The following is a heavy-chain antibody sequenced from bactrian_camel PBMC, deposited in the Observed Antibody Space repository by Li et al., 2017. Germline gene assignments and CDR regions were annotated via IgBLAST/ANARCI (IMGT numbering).Heavy chain of an antibody. V-gene: IGHV3S45*01. CDR3: ASAAYNSNWSRLEKRYYKY. CDR2: MYTGFGGGNI. D-gene: IGHD6*01. CDR1: GRSNENYF. J-gene: IGHJ4*01. Sequence: HVQLVESGGGSVQAGGSLRLSCAISGRSNENYFLAWFRQPPGKEREGVAAMYTGFGGGNIYYDDSVKGRFTISKDNARNTLALQMNSLKPEDSAMYYCASAAYNSNWSRLEKRYYKYWGQGTQVTVS.